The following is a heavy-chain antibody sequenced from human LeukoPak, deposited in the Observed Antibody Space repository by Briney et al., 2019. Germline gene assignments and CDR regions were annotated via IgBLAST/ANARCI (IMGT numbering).Heavy chain of an antibody. CDR3: ARDGRWGYSYGFAYYYYGMDV. CDR1: GDSVSSKSTA. V-gene: IGHV6-1*01. J-gene: IGHJ6*02. CDR2: TYYRSKCYT. D-gene: IGHD5-18*01. Sequence: SQTLSLTCAISGDSVSSKSTAWDWIRQSPSRGLEWLGRTYYRSKCYTGYAVSVKGRITINPDTSKNQFSLQLNSVTPEDTAVYYCARDGRWGYSYGFAYYYYGMDVWGQGTTVTVSS.